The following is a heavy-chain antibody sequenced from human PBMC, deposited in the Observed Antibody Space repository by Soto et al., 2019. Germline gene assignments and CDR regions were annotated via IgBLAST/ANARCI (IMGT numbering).Heavy chain of an antibody. V-gene: IGHV3-11*01. CDR3: ARERYSYGPYYFDY. J-gene: IGHJ4*02. Sequence: GGSLRLSCAASGLTFSDYYMSWIRQAPGKGLEWVSSITSSGSTTYYTDSVKGRFTISRDNAKNSLYLQMNSLRAEDTAVYYCARERYSYGPYYFDYWGQGTLVTVSS. CDR1: GLTFSDYY. D-gene: IGHD5-18*01. CDR2: ITSSGSTT.